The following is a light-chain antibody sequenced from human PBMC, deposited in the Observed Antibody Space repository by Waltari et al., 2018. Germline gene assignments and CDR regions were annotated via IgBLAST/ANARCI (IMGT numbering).Light chain of an antibody. J-gene: IGKJ1*01. CDR1: QSVGRS. Sequence: EIVLTQSPGTLSLSPGERATLSCWASQSVGRSLAWYQQKRGQAPRLLIYGASPRATGIPDRFSGSGSGTDFSLTISRLEPEDFAVYYCQHYVRLPVTFGQGTKVEI. CDR3: QHYVRLPVT. CDR2: GAS. V-gene: IGKV3-20*01.